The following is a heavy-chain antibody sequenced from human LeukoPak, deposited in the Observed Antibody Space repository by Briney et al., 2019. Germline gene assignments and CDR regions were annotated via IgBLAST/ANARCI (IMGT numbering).Heavy chain of an antibody. J-gene: IGHJ3*02. CDR3: AKRGSRSGWYRDAFDI. Sequence: GGSLRLSCAASGFTFSSYAMSWVRQAPGKGLEWVSAISGSGGSTYYADSVKGRFTISRDNSKNTLYLQMNSLRAEDTAVYYCAKRGSRSGWYRDAFDIWGQGTMVTVSS. CDR2: ISGSGGST. CDR1: GFTFSSYA. V-gene: IGHV3-23*01. D-gene: IGHD6-19*01.